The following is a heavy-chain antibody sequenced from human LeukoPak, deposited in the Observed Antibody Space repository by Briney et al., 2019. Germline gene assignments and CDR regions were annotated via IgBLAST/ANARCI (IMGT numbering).Heavy chain of an antibody. CDR2: INHSGST. J-gene: IGHJ6*03. V-gene: IGHV4-34*01. CDR3: AREASGSRVDYYYYMDV. D-gene: IGHD1-26*01. Sequence: SESLSLTCAVYGGSFSGYYWSWIRQPPGKGLEWIGEINHSGSTNYNPSLKSRVTISVDTSKNQFSLKLSSVTAADTAVYYCAREASGSRVDYYYYMDVWGKGTTVTISS. CDR1: GGSFSGYY.